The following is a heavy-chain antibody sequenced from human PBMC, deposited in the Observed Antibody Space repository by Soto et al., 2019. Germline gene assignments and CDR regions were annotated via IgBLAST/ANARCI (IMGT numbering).Heavy chain of an antibody. J-gene: IGHJ6*02. CDR2: ISAYNGNT. D-gene: IGHD5-12*01. CDR3: ATSSGYDYYYYYYGMDV. CDR1: GYTFTSYG. V-gene: IGHV1-18*04. Sequence: QVQLVQSGAEVKKPGASVKVSCKASGYTFTSYGISWVRQAPGQGLEWMGWISAYNGNTNYAQKLQGRVTMTTDTSRSTAYMELRSLRSDDTAVYYCATSSGYDYYYYYYGMDVWGQGTTVSVSS.